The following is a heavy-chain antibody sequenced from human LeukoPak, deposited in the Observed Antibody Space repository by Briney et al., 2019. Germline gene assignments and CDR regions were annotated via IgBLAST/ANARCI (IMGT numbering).Heavy chain of an antibody. Sequence: GGSLRLSCAASGFTITTNYMNWVRQAPGKGLEWVSVIYGDDETNYADSVKGRFTISRDNSKNTLYLQMNSLRADDTAVYYCAREAVMPVAPVKIGTSDRPLYEYYGLDVWGQGTTVTVSS. CDR2: IYGDDET. J-gene: IGHJ6*02. CDR3: AREAVMPVAPVKIGTSDRPLYEYYGLDV. D-gene: IGHD1/OR15-1a*01. CDR1: GFTITTNY. V-gene: IGHV3-53*01.